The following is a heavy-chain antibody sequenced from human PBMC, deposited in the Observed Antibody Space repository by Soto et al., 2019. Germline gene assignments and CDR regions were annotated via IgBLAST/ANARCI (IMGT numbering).Heavy chain of an antibody. Sequence: QVQLVQSGAEVKKPGASVKVSCKASGYTFTSYYMHWVRQAPGQGLEWMGIINPSGGSTSYAQKFQGRVTMTRDTSTSTVYMELSSLRSEDTAAYYCARDSGSGSYTLQIYYYYGMDVWGQGTTVTVSS. J-gene: IGHJ6*02. D-gene: IGHD3-10*01. V-gene: IGHV1-46*01. CDR2: INPSGGST. CDR1: GYTFTSYY. CDR3: ARDSGSGSYTLQIYYYYGMDV.